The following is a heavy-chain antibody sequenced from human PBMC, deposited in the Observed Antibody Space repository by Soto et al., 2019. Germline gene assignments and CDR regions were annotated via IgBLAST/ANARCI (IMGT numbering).Heavy chain of an antibody. Sequence: EVQLLESGGGLVQPGGSLRLSCAASGFTFSSYAMSWVRQAPGKGLEWVSAISGSGGSSYYADSVKGRFTISRDNSKNTLYLQMNSLRAEDTAVYYCAKDLTLLRFLSGARSGGSGYNFDYWGQGTLVTVSS. J-gene: IGHJ4*02. CDR3: AKDLTLLRFLSGARSGGSGYNFDY. CDR2: ISGSGGSS. V-gene: IGHV3-23*01. D-gene: IGHD3-3*01. CDR1: GFTFSSYA.